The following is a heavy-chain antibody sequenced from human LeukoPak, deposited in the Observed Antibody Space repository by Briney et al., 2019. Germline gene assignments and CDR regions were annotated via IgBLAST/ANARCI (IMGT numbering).Heavy chain of an antibody. J-gene: IGHJ4*02. Sequence: GGSLRLSCAASGFTFSSYSMNWVRQAPGKGLEWVSSISSSSSYIYYADSVKGRFTISRDNPKKTLYLQMNSLRAEDTAVYYCAREGGLGYCSTTSCALGYWGQGILVTVSS. CDR2: ISSSSSYI. D-gene: IGHD2-2*01. CDR1: GFTFSSYS. V-gene: IGHV3-21*01. CDR3: AREGGLGYCSTTSCALGY.